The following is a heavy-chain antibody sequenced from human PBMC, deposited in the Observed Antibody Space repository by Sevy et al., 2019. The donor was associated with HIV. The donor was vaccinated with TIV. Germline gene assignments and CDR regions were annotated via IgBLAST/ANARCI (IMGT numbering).Heavy chain of an antibody. J-gene: IGHJ4*02. D-gene: IGHD3-22*01. CDR2: FDPEDGKT. CDR1: GYTLTELS. CDR3: ASTRDYYDSSGYYFDY. V-gene: IGHV1-24*01. Sequence: ASVKVSCKVSGYTLTELSIHWVRQAPGKGLEWLVTFDPEDGKTIYAQRFQGRVTMTEDTSTDTTYMELSSLRSEDTAVYYCASTRDYYDSSGYYFDYWGQGTLVTVSS.